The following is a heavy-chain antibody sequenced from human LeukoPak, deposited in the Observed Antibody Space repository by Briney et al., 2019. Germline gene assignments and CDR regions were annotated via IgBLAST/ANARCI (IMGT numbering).Heavy chain of an antibody. V-gene: IGHV3-21*06. J-gene: IGHJ4*02. CDR3: ARDKQYNTSPTHLDY. D-gene: IGHD1-14*01. CDR1: GFTFNSYS. CDR2: ISTSSSYI. Sequence: GGSLRLSCAASGFTFNSYSMNWVRQAPGKGLEWVSPISTSSSYIYYADSVKGRFTISRDNAKNSLYLQMNSLRAEDTAVYYCARDKQYNTSPTHLDYWGQGTLVTVSS.